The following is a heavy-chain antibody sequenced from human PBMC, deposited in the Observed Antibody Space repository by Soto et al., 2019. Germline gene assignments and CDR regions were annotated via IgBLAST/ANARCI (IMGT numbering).Heavy chain of an antibody. Sequence: GSLRLACAASVFTFSDYYMSWIRQAPGKGLEWVSYISSSGSTIYYADSVKGRFTISRDNAKNSLYLQMNSLRAEDTAVYYCARVRFLRSRGMDVWGQGTTVTVSS. CDR1: VFTFSDYY. D-gene: IGHD3-3*01. CDR2: ISSSGSTI. V-gene: IGHV3-11*01. J-gene: IGHJ6*02. CDR3: ARVRFLRSRGMDV.